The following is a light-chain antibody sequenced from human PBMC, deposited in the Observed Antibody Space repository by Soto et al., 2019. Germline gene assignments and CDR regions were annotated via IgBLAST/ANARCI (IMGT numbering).Light chain of an antibody. CDR2: DVS. CDR1: SADIGAYDH. CDR3: SSYTDFSLYV. Sequence: QSVLTQPASVSGSPGRSSSISCAGTSADIGAYDHVSWYQQHPGKAPKLIIYDVSSRPSGVSNRFSGSKSANTASLTIFGLQAEDEADYFCSSYTDFSLYVFGTGTKSPS. J-gene: IGLJ1*01. V-gene: IGLV2-14*01.